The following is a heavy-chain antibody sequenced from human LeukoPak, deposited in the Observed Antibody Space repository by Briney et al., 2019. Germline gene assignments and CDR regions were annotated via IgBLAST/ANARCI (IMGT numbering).Heavy chain of an antibody. J-gene: IGHJ5*02. V-gene: IGHV5-51*01. CDR3: ARHPSCRGGSCYYWFDP. CDR1: GYSFTSYW. Sequence: GESLKISCKGSGYSFTSYWIGWVRQMPGKGLEWMGIIYPGDSDTRYSSSFQGQVTISADKSISTAYLQWSSLKASDTAMYYCARHPSCRGGSCYYWFDPWGQGTLVTVSS. CDR2: IYPGDSDT. D-gene: IGHD2-15*01.